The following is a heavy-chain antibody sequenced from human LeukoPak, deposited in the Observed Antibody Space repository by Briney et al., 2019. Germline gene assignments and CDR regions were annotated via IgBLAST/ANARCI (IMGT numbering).Heavy chain of an antibody. V-gene: IGHV3-23*01. CDR3: ARGYGGNGDADYFDY. Sequence: PGGSLRLSCAASGFTFSNYAMSWVRQAPGKGLEWVSAISGSGGSTYYADSVKGRFTISRDNSKNMLFLQMNSLRAEDTAVYYCARGYGGNGDADYFDYWGQGTLVTVSS. D-gene: IGHD4-23*01. CDR2: ISGSGGST. CDR1: GFTFSNYA. J-gene: IGHJ4*02.